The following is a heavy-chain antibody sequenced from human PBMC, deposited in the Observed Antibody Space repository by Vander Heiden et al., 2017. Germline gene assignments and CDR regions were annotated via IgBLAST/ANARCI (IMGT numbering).Heavy chain of an antibody. Sequence: QVTLKESGPVLVKPTDTLTLTCSVSGFSLSNRRMGVSWISQPPGKALEWLAHIFSNDQKYYRSSLKTRLTISKDTSKSQVVLTMTNTDPVDAGTYYCARTPDSSWPWYFDFWGRGTLVTVSS. CDR3: ARTPDSSWPWYFDF. V-gene: IGHV2-26*01. CDR2: IFSNDQK. D-gene: IGHD6-13*01. J-gene: IGHJ2*01. CDR1: GFSLSNRRMG.